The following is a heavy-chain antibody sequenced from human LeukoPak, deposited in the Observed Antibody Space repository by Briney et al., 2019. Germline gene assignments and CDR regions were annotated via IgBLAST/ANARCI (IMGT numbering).Heavy chain of an antibody. CDR1: GFTFGDYA. CDR2: IRSKAYGGTT. CDR3: TRPPRAVGAPGAFDI. Sequence: GGSLRLSCTASGFTFGDYAMSWFRQAPGKGLEWVGFIRSKAYGGTTEYAASVKGRFTISRDDSKSIAYLQMNSLKTEDTAVYYCTRPPRAVGAPGAFDIWGQGTMVTVSS. D-gene: IGHD1-26*01. J-gene: IGHJ3*02. V-gene: IGHV3-49*03.